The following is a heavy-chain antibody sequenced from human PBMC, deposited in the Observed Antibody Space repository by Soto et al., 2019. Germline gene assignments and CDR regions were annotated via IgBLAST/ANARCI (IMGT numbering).Heavy chain of an antibody. D-gene: IGHD3-16*01. CDR2: IIPIFGTA. J-gene: IGHJ6*02. CDR1: GGTFSSYA. CDR3: ARDAIEIKEDYYSMDV. Sequence: SVKVSCKASGGTFSSYAISWVRQAPGQGLEWMGGIIPIFGTANYAQKFQGRVTITADESTSTAYMELSSLRSEDTAVYYCARDAIEIKEDYYSMDVGGQGTTVTVSS. V-gene: IGHV1-69*13.